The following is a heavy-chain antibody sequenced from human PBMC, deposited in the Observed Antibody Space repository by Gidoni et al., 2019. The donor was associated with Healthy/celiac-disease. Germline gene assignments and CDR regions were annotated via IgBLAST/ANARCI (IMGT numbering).Heavy chain of an antibody. V-gene: IGHV4-31*03. CDR2: ICDSAST. D-gene: IGHD4-17*01. CDR1: GGHIRRGRYY. J-gene: IGHJ5*02. Sequence: QVQLPESGPVLVKPSQTLSLTCTVPGGHIRRGRYYWSWIRPHPGQGLGWVGYICDSASTYYNPALKSRVTISVDTCKTQFSLKLSSVTAADTAGYYCARGPGPVTTGQYNGFDPWGQGTLVTVSS. CDR3: ARGPGPVTTGQYNGFDP.